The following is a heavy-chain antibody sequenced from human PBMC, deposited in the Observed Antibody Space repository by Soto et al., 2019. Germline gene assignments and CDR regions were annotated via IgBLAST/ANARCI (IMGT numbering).Heavy chain of an antibody. Sequence: PSETLSLTCTVSAGFLTSYYWKWIRQPAGKGLEWIGRVSTNGATNYNPSLERRVTMSVDTSKNQFSLKPTSVTAADTAVYFCARADYEILTGSYAMDVWGQGTTVTVSS. CDR2: VSTNGAT. V-gene: IGHV4-4*07. CDR3: ARADYEILTGSYAMDV. J-gene: IGHJ6*02. D-gene: IGHD3-9*01. CDR1: AGFLTSYY.